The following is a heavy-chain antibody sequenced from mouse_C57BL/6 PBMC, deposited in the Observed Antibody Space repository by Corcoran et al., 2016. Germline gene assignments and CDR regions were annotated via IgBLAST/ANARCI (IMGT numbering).Heavy chain of an antibody. D-gene: IGHD2-4*01. CDR3: ARKGYDYVLDY. V-gene: IGHV1-26*01. Sequence: EVQLQQSGPDLVKPGASVNISCKASGYTFTDYYMNWVKQSHGKSLEWIGDINPNNGGTSYNQKFKGKATLTVDKSSSTAYMELRSLTSEDSAVYYCARKGYDYVLDYWGQGTTLTVSS. CDR2: INPNNGGT. CDR1: GYTFTDYY. J-gene: IGHJ2*01.